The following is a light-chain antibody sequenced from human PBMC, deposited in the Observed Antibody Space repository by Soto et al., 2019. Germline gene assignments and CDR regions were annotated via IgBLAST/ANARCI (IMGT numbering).Light chain of an antibody. CDR2: GVT. V-gene: IGLV2-14*01. CDR3: SSYSTSLFYV. J-gene: IGLJ1*01. CDR1: SSDVGAYNY. Sequence: QSALTQPASVSGSPGQSITISCTGTSSDVGAYNYVSWYQQHPGEAPKLIIYGVTNRPSGVSYRFSGSKSDYTASLTISGLQAEDEADYYCSSYSTSLFYVFGTGIKVT.